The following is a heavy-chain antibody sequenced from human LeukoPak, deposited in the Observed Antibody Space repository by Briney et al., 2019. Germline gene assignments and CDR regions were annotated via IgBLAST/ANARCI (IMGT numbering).Heavy chain of an antibody. CDR2: IYYSGST. CDR1: GGSISSYY. D-gene: IGHD3-3*01. Sequence: SETLSLTCTVSGGSISSYYWSWIRQPPGKGLEWIGYIYYSGSTNYNPSLKSRVTISVDTSKNQFSLKLSSVTAADTAVYYCARGSGYDFWSGYLQGRSSAHWFDPWGQGTLVTVSS. CDR3: ARGSGYDFWSGYLQGRSSAHWFDP. V-gene: IGHV4-59*01. J-gene: IGHJ5*02.